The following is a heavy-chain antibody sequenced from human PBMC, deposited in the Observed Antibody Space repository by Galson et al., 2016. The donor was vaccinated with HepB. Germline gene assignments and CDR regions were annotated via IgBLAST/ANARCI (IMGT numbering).Heavy chain of an antibody. CDR2: IYYSGST. V-gene: IGHV4-39*01. D-gene: IGHD3-9*01. Sequence: SETLSLTCPVSGGSISSSSKYWGWIRQPPGKGLEWIGNIYYSGSTYYNSSLKSRVTISVDTSKNQFSLKLSSVTAADTAVYYCAIHYDILTGWFDPWGQGTLVTVSS. CDR1: GGSISSSSKY. J-gene: IGHJ5*02. CDR3: AIHYDILTGWFDP.